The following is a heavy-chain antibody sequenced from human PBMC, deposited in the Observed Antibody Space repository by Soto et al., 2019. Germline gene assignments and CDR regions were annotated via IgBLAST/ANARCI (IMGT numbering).Heavy chain of an antibody. V-gene: IGHV2-70*01. Sequence: ESGPTLVNPTQTLTLTCAFSGVSLSTDGMCVTWIRQPPGKALEWLALIDWEDDKYYNASLKTRLTISKDTSKSQVVLTMTNMDPEDTASYYCARAAFYYDVGGSYQGYYFDYWGQGTLVTVSS. D-gene: IGHD3-22*01. CDR3: ARAAFYYDVGGSYQGYYFDY. J-gene: IGHJ4*02. CDR1: GVSLSTDGMC. CDR2: IDWEDDK.